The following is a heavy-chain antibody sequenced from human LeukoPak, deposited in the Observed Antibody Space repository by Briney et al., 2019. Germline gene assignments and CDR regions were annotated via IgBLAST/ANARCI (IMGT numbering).Heavy chain of an antibody. Sequence: SETLSLTCAVYGGSFSGYYWSWIRQPPGKGLEWIGEINHSGSTNYNPSLKSRVTISVDTSKNQFSLKLSSVTAADTAVYYCARDFEEYYYDSSGSRGFDYWGQGTLVTVSS. CDR2: INHSGST. J-gene: IGHJ4*02. D-gene: IGHD3-22*01. CDR1: GGSFSGYY. CDR3: ARDFEEYYYDSSGSRGFDY. V-gene: IGHV4-34*01.